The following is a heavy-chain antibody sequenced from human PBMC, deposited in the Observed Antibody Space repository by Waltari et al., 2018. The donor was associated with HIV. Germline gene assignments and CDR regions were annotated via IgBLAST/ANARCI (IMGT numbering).Heavy chain of an antibody. CDR3: ARGMEAGIGEAPGADY. Sequence: VQLVQSGAEVKKPGASVKVYCKASGYTFTGHYMHWVRQAPGQGLEWMGWINPNSGGTNYAQKFQGSVTMTRDTSINTAYMELSRLRSDDTAVYYCARGMEAGIGEAPGADYWGQGTLVTVSS. V-gene: IGHV1-2*02. CDR1: GYTFTGHY. CDR2: INPNSGGT. D-gene: IGHD6-19*01. J-gene: IGHJ4*02.